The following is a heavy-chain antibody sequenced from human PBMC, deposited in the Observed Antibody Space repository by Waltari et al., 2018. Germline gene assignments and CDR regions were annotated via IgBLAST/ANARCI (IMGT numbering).Heavy chain of an antibody. J-gene: IGHJ4*02. CDR1: GFPFSNFA. V-gene: IGHV3-23*01. CDR2: TTYSGGTT. Sequence: EVQLLESGGGLVQPGGSLRLSCAASGFPFSNFAMSWVRQAPGKGLEWVSGTTYSGGTTYYADSVKGRFTISRDNSENTLYLQMNSLRAEDTAVYYCAKGSMVRGDFDSWGQGTLVTVSS. D-gene: IGHD3-10*01. CDR3: AKGSMVRGDFDS.